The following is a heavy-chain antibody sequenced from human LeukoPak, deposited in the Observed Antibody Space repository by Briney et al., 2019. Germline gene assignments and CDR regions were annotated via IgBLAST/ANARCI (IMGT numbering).Heavy chain of an antibody. CDR1: GYTFTSYG. J-gene: IGHJ5*02. Sequence: ASVKVSCKASGYTFTSYGISWVRQASGQGLEWMGWISAYNGNTNYAQKLQGRVTMTTGTSTSTAYMELRSLRSDDTAVYYCARWPPDGWFDPWGQGTLVTVSS. CDR2: ISAYNGNT. V-gene: IGHV1-18*01. CDR3: ARWPPDGWFDP.